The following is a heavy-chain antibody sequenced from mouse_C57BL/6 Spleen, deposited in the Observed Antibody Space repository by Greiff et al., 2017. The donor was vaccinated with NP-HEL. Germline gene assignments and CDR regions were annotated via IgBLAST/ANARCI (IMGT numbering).Heavy chain of an antibody. D-gene: IGHD1-1*01. CDR2: ISSGGSYT. CDR3: ARRSSYVTYFDY. Sequence: VQLKESGGDLVKPGGSLKLSCAASGFTFSSYGMSWVRQTPDKRLEWVATISSGGSYTYYPDSVKGRFTISRDNAKNTLYLQMSSLKSEDTAMYYCARRSSYVTYFDYWGQGTTLTVSS. CDR1: GFTFSSYG. V-gene: IGHV5-6*01. J-gene: IGHJ2*01.